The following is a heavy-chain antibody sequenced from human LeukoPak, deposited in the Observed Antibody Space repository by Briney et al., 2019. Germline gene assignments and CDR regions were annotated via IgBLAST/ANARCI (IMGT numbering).Heavy chain of an antibody. J-gene: IGHJ6*02. V-gene: IGHV3-33*01. CDR2: IWCDGSNK. Sequence: GRSLRLSCAASGFVFSDYGMHWVRQAPGKGLEGVAVIWCDGSNKYYGDSVKGRFTISRDNSKNTMYLQMDSLRVEDMAVYYCARDLPGPRNYYGMDVWGPGTTVSVSS. CDR3: ARDLPGPRNYYGMDV. D-gene: IGHD1-26*01. CDR1: GFVFSDYG.